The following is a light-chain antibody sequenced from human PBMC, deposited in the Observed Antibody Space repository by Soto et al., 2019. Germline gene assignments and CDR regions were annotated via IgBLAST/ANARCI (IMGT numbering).Light chain of an antibody. CDR2: EVS. CDR3: SSHAGSNYFV. V-gene: IGLV2-8*01. J-gene: IGLJ1*01. Sequence: QSVLTQPPSASGSPGQSVTISCTGTSSDVGGSNYVSWYQHHPGKAPKLMIYEVSKRPSGVPDRFSGSKSGNTASLTVSGLQAEDEADYYCSSHAGSNYFVFGTGTKLTVL. CDR1: SSDVGGSNY.